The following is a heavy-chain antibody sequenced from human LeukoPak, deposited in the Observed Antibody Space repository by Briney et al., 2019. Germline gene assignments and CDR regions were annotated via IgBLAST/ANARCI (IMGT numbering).Heavy chain of an antibody. J-gene: IGHJ4*02. CDR1: GGSINSYY. Sequence: SETLSLTCTVSGGSINSYYWLWIRQPPAKGLEWVGYIHYSGSTNYNPSLKSQVTISVDTSKNQFSLKLSSATAAATDVYYCARAGLLWFGEPYYFDYWGQETLVTVSS. V-gene: IGHV4-59*01. CDR2: IHYSGST. CDR3: ARAGLLWFGEPYYFDY. D-gene: IGHD3-10*01.